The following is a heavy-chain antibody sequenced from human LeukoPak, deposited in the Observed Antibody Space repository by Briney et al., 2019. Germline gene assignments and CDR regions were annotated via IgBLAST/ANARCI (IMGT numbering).Heavy chain of an antibody. CDR3: AHRDTAMVRVDY. V-gene: IGHV3-15*01. CDR1: GFTFSNAW. J-gene: IGHJ4*02. Sequence: GGSLRLSCAASGFTFSNAWMSWVRQAPGKGLEWVGRIRSETDGGTTDYAAPVKGRFTISRDDSKSMVYLQMSSLKIEDTAVYFCAHRDTAMVRVDYWGQGTLVTVSS. CDR2: IRSETDGGTT. D-gene: IGHD5-18*01.